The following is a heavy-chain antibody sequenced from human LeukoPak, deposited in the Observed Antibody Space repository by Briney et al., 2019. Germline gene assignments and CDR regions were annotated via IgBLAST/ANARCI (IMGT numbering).Heavy chain of an antibody. Sequence: ASVKVSCKASGYTFTGYYIHWVRQAPGQGLEWMGWINPNSGGTNYAQKFQGRVTMTRDTPISTAYMELSRLRSDDTAVYYCARSSSGWYLLWDWFDPWGQGTLVTVSS. CDR1: GYTFTGYY. J-gene: IGHJ5*02. CDR2: INPNSGGT. V-gene: IGHV1-2*02. D-gene: IGHD6-19*01. CDR3: ARSSSGWYLLWDWFDP.